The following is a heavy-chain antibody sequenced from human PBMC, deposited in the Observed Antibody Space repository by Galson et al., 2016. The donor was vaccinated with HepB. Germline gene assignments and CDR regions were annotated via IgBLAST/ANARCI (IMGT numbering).Heavy chain of an antibody. J-gene: IGHJ6*01. D-gene: IGHD5-18*01. CDR1: GGTFSSYA. CDR2: IIPFFGAA. V-gene: IGHV1-69*13. Sequence: SVKVSCKASGGTFSSYAISWVRQAPGQRLEWMGGIIPFFGAANYAQEFQGRVTITADESTSTAYMELSSLRSEDTAVYYCARGLNEIHLWLTHYYYDLDVWGQGTTVSVS. CDR3: ARGLNEIHLWLTHYYYDLDV.